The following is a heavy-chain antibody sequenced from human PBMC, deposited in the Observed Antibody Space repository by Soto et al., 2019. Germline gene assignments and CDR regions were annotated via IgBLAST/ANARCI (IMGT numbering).Heavy chain of an antibody. J-gene: IGHJ6*02. Sequence: SVKVSCKASGYTFTSYGISWVRQAPGQGLEWMGGIIPIFGTANYAQKFQGRVTITADESTSTAYMELSSLRSEDTAVYYCARDRSYGPPKGSGSYWYYYYYGMDVWGQGTTVTVSS. CDR1: GYTFTSYG. CDR3: ARDRSYGPPKGSGSYWYYYYYGMDV. CDR2: IIPIFGTA. V-gene: IGHV1-69*13. D-gene: IGHD1-26*01.